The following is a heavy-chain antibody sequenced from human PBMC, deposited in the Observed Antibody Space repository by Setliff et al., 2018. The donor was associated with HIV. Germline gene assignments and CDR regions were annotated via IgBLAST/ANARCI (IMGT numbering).Heavy chain of an antibody. Sequence: SETLSLTCVVSGGSMTNFYWSWIRQPPGKGLEWIGYMYNGGTTNYNPSLQSRVTMSVDVSKHQFSLKLSSVTAADTAVYYCARVQMAYAAFDVWGQGTMVTVSS. V-gene: IGHV4-59*01. CDR1: GGSMTNFY. CDR2: MYNGGTT. D-gene: IGHD4-17*01. CDR3: ARVQMAYAAFDV. J-gene: IGHJ3*01.